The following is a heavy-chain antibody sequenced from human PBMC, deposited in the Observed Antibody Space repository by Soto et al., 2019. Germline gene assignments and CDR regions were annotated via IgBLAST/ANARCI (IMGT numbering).Heavy chain of an antibody. CDR1: GGSISSYY. CDR2: IYYSGST. V-gene: IGHV4-59*08. D-gene: IGHD5-18*01. CDR3: ARLGGGYSYGPDY. J-gene: IGHJ4*02. Sequence: SETLSLTCTVSGGSISSYYWSWIRQPPGKGLEWIGYIYYSGSTNYNPSLKSRVTISVDTSKNQFSLKLSSVTAADTAVYYCARLGGGYSYGPDYWGQGTLVTVS.